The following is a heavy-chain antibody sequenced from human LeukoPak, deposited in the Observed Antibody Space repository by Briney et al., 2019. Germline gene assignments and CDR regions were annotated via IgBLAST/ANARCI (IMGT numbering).Heavy chain of an antibody. V-gene: IGHV4-59*01. CDR1: GGSISSYY. D-gene: IGHD6-13*01. CDR3: ARGPHSSSWYHFDY. CDR2: IYYSGST. Sequence: SETLSLTCTVSGGSISSYYWSWIRQPPGKGLEWIGYIYYSGSTNYNPSLKSRVTISVDTSKNQFSLKLRSVTAADTAVYYSARGPHSSSWYHFDYWGQGTLVTVSS. J-gene: IGHJ4*02.